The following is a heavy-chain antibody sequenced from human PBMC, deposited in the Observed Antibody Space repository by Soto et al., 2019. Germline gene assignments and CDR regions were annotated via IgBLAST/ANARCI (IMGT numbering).Heavy chain of an antibody. V-gene: IGHV1-2*04. J-gene: IGHJ6*02. D-gene: IGHD3-10*01. CDR1: GYTFTGYY. CDR3: ARDRGSWSVGMDV. CDR2: INPNSGGT. Sequence: QVQLVQSGAEVKKPGASVKVSCKAYGYTFTGYYMHWVRQAPGQGLEWMGWINPNSGGTNYAQKFQGCVTMTRDTSLSPAYMELSRLRADDTAVYYCARDRGSWSVGMDVWGQGTTVTVSS.